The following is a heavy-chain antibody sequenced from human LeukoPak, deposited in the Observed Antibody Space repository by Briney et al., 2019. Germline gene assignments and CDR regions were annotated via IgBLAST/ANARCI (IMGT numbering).Heavy chain of an antibody. CDR2: ISGSGSNT. V-gene: IGHV3-23*01. CDR3: AEGFLNWNYDY. J-gene: IGHJ4*02. D-gene: IGHD1-20*01. CDR1: GFTFNNYA. Sequence: GGSLRLSCAASGFTFNNYAMSWVRQAPGKGLEWVSTISGSGSNTYYADSVKGRFTISRDNSKNTLYLQMDSLRAEDTAVYYCAEGFLNWNYDYWGQGTLVTVSS.